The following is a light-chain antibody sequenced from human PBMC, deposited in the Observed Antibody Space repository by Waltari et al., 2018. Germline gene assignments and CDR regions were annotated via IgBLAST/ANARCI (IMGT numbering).Light chain of an antibody. CDR1: SLRSYY. J-gene: IGLJ2*01. V-gene: IGLV3-19*01. CDR3: HSRDASGVGGS. Sequence: SSELPQDPAVSVALGQTVRITCQGTSLRSYYASWYQQRPVQAPILVMYDKNNRPSGVPDRFSGSNSHNTASLTITGAQAEDEASYYCHSRDASGVGGSFGGGTKLTVL. CDR2: DKN.